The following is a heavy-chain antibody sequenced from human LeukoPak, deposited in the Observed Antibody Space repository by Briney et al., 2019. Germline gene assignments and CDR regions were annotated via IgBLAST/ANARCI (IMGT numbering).Heavy chain of an antibody. CDR2: IYYSGST. J-gene: IGHJ4*02. CDR3: ARQTPYLYFDN. V-gene: IGHV4-39*01. Sequence: SSETLSLTCTVTGASISSGVYDWSWIRQHPGKGLEWIGYIYYSGSTYCNPSLKSRVTISVDTSKNQFSLNLSSVTDVDSAVYYCARQTPYLYFDNWGQGPLVTVSS. CDR1: GASISSGVYD. D-gene: IGHD2-15*01.